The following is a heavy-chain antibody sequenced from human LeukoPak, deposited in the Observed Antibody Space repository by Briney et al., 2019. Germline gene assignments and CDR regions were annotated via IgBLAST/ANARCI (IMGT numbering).Heavy chain of an antibody. CDR1: GFTFSSYG. D-gene: IGHD6-19*01. CDR3: ARQWLACGDYYGMDV. J-gene: IGHJ6*02. V-gene: IGHV3-33*01. CDR2: IWYDGSNK. Sequence: GRSLRLSCAASGFTFSSYGMHWVRQAPGKGLEWVAVIWYDGSNKYYADSVKGRFTISRDNSKNTLYLQMNSLRAEDTAVYYCARQWLACGDYYGMDVWGQGTTVTVSS.